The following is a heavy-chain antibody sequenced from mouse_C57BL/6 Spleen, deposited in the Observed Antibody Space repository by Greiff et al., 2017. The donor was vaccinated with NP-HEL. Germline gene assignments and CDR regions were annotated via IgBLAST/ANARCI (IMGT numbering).Heavy chain of an antibody. CDR2: IYPRSGNT. CDR3: ARRDPYYAMDY. J-gene: IGHJ4*01. CDR1: GYTFTSYG. D-gene: IGHD3-3*01. V-gene: IGHV1-81*01. Sequence: VQLQQSGAELARPGASVKLSCKASGYTFTSYGISWVKQRTGQGLEWIGEIYPRSGNTYYNEKFKGKATLTADKSSSTAYMELRSLTSEDSAVYFCARRDPYYAMDYWGQGTSVTVSS.